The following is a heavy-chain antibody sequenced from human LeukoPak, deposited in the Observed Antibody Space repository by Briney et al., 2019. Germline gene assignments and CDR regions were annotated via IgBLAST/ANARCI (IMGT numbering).Heavy chain of an antibody. V-gene: IGHV4-59*08. CDR2: IYYSNT. CDR1: GGSISSYY. CDR3: ARLKYGDYGLYYFDY. J-gene: IGHJ4*02. D-gene: IGHD4-17*01. Sequence: ASETLSLTCTVSGGSISSYYWSWIRQPPGKGLESIGYIYYSNTNYNPSLKSRVTISVDTSKNQFSLKLSSVTAADTAVYYCARLKYGDYGLYYFDYWGQGTLVTVSS.